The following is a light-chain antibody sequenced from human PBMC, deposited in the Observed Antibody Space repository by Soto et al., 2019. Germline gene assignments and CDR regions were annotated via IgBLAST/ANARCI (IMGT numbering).Light chain of an antibody. CDR2: AAS. J-gene: IGKJ1*01. CDR1: QSVGSNY. Sequence: EIVLTQSPGTLSLSTGERATLSCRASQSVGSNYLAWFQQKPGQAPRLLIYAASKRASDIPDRFSGSGSGSDFTLTISRLEPEDFAVYYCQQYGTTPWTFGRGTKVEI. V-gene: IGKV3-20*01. CDR3: QQYGTTPWT.